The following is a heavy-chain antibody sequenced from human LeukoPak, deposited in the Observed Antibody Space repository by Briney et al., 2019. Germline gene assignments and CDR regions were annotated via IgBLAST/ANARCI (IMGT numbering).Heavy chain of an antibody. CDR2: MNPNSGNT. CDR1: GYTFTIYD. CDR3: ARGLTVRGNWFDP. J-gene: IGHJ5*02. D-gene: IGHD3-16*01. Sequence: ASVKVSCKASGYTFTIYDINWVRQATGQGLEWMGWMNPNSGNTGYAQKFQGRVTMTRNTSISTAYMELSSLRSEDTAVYYCARGLTVRGNWFDPWGQGTLVTVSS. V-gene: IGHV1-8*01.